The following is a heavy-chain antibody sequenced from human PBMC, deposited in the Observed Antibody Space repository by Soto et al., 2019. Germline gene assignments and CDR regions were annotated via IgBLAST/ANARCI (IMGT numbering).Heavy chain of an antibody. Sequence: QVQLVQSGAEVKKPGSSVKVSCKASGGTFSSYAISWVRQAPGQGLGWMGGIIPIFGTANYAQKFQGRVTITADESTSTAYMELSSLRSEDTAVYYCARGRMPNTNYYYYGMDVWGQGTTVTVSS. CDR1: GGTFSSYA. J-gene: IGHJ6*02. CDR3: ARGRMPNTNYYYYGMDV. CDR2: IIPIFGTA. V-gene: IGHV1-69*01. D-gene: IGHD2-2*01.